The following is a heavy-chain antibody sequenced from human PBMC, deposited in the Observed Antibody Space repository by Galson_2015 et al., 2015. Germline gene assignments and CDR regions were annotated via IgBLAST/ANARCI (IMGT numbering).Heavy chain of an antibody. J-gene: IGHJ5*02. V-gene: IGHV3-23*01. Sequence: SLRLSCAASGFTFSSYAMNWVRQAPGRGLEWVSGISDGGGSTYYADSVKGRFTISRDNSKYTLYLQLNSLRAEDTAVYYCAKEGHNWNERDQSTWFDPWGQGTLVTVSS. CDR3: AKEGHNWNERDQSTWFDP. CDR2: ISDGGGST. D-gene: IGHD1-1*01. CDR1: GFTFSSYA.